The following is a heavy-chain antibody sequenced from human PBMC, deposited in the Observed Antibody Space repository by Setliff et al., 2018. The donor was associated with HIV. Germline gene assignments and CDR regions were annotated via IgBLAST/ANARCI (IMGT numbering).Heavy chain of an antibody. J-gene: IGHJ4*02. CDR3: AREPDY. CDR2: INLRGSS. Sequence: SETLSLTCTVSGGSISSSSYYWGWIRQPPGKGLEWIGSINLRGSSYYNPSLKSRVTISVDTSKKQFSLKLRSVTAADTAVYYCAREPDYWGQGTLVTVSS. V-gene: IGHV4-39*02. CDR1: GGSISSSSYY.